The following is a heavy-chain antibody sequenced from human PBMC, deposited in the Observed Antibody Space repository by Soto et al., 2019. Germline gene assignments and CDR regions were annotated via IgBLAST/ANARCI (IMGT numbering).Heavy chain of an antibody. V-gene: IGHV3-48*01. J-gene: IGHJ3*02. CDR3: ARDFSHDAQYYDFWSGYYADAFDI. CDR2: ISSSSSTI. Sequence: GGSLRLSCAASGFTFSSYSMNWVRQAPGKGLEWVSYISSSSSTIYYADSVKGRFTISRDNAKNSLYLQMNSLRAEDTAVYYCARDFSHDAQYYDFWSGYYADAFDIWGQGTMVTVSS. D-gene: IGHD3-3*01. CDR1: GFTFSSYS.